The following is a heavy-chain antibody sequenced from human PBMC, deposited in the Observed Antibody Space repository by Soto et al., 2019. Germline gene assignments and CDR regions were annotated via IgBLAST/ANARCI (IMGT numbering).Heavy chain of an antibody. CDR3: ASGGYFDY. Sequence: PSETLSLTCTVSGGSTSSGGYYWSWIRQPPGKDLAWIGYIYYSGSTYYNPSLKSRVTISVDTSKNQFSLKMASVTAADTALHYWASGGYFDYWGPGTLVTVSA. V-gene: IGHV4-30-4*08. J-gene: IGHJ4*02. CDR1: GGSTSSGGYY. D-gene: IGHD2-15*01. CDR2: IYYSGST.